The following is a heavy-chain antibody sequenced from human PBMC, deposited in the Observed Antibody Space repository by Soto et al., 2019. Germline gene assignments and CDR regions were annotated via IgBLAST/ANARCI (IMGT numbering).Heavy chain of an antibody. J-gene: IGHJ4*02. CDR1: GDSVSSNSAA. CDR3: ARVSSIAARRAPFDY. D-gene: IGHD6-6*01. Sequence: SQTLSLTCAISGDSVSSNSAAWNWIRQSPSRGLEWLGRTYYRSRWYNDYAVSVKSRITINPDTSNNQLSLQLNSVTPDDTAVYYCARVSSIAARRAPFDYWGQGTLVTVSS. V-gene: IGHV6-1*01. CDR2: TYYRSRWYN.